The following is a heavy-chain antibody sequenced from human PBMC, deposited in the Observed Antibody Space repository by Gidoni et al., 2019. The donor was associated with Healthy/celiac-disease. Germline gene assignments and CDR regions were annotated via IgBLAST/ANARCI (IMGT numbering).Heavy chain of an antibody. V-gene: IGHV3-7*03. D-gene: IGHD1-26*01. CDR1: GFTFSSYW. CDR2: IKQDGSEK. Sequence: EVQLVESGGGLVQPGGSLRLSCAASGFTFSSYWMSWVRQAPGKGLEWVANIKQDGSEKYYVDSVKGRFTISRDNAKNSLYLQMNSLRAEDTAVYYCARDISEWELLHWYFDLWGRGTLVTVSS. J-gene: IGHJ2*01. CDR3: ARDISEWELLHWYFDL.